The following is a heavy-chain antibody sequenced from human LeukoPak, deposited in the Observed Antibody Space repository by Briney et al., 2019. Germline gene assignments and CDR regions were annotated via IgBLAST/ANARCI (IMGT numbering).Heavy chain of an antibody. J-gene: IGHJ4*02. CDR1: GGSFSGYH. CDR2: INDRGHT. CDR3: ARDPTTVVTTPYYFDF. V-gene: IGHV4-34*01. D-gene: IGHD4-23*01. Sequence: SETLSLTCAVHGGSFSGYHWNWIRQSPGKGLEWSGEINDRGHTNYNPSLESRITISVDTSKKQFSLNLSSVTAADTAVYYCARDPTTVVTTPYYFDFWGQGTLVTVSS.